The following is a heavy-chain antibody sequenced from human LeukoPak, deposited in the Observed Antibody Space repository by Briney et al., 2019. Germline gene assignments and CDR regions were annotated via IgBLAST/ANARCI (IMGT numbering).Heavy chain of an antibody. CDR2: IFSSGGA. D-gene: IGHD6-19*01. V-gene: IGHV4-4*07. Sequence: PSETLSLTCAVSGGSITGFFWTRIRQPAGEGLQYIGRIFSSGGANYNPSLQSRVAMSVDTSQNLFSLKLTSVTAADTAVYFCARVATPDVSSPLDFWGQGILVTVSS. CDR1: GGSITGFF. CDR3: ARVATPDVSSPLDF. J-gene: IGHJ4*02.